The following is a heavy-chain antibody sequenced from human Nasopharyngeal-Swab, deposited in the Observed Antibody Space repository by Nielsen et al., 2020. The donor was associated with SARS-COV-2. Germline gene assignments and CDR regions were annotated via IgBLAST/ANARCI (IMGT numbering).Heavy chain of an antibody. CDR2: IYYTGST. V-gene: IGHV4-31*02. J-gene: IGHJ6*02. Sequence: PGKGLEWTGYIYYTGSTYCNPSLKSRVTISVDTSKNQFSLKLTSVTAADTAVYYCARYPSSSWSSYGMDVWGQGTTVTVSS. D-gene: IGHD6-13*01. CDR3: ARYPSSSWSSYGMDV.